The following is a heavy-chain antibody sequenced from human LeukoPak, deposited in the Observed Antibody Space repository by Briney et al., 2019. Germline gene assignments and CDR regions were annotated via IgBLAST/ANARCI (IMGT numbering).Heavy chain of an antibody. D-gene: IGHD6-13*01. Sequence: PGGSLRLSCAASGFTFSSYWMSCVRQAPGKGLEWVANIKQDGSEEYYVDSVKGRFTISRDNAKNSLYLQMHSLRVEDTAVYYCARGSNWAFDYWGQGTLVTVSS. CDR2: IKQDGSEE. CDR3: ARGSNWAFDY. CDR1: GFTFSSYW. V-gene: IGHV3-7*01. J-gene: IGHJ4*02.